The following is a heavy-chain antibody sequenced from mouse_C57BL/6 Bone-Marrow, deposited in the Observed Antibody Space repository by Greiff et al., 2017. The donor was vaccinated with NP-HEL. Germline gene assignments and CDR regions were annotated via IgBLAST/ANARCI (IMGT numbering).Heavy chain of an antibody. Sequence: EVKLMESGAELVRPGASVKLSCTASGFNIKDDYMHWVKQRPEQGLEWIGWIDPENGDTEYASKFQGKATITADTSSNTAYLQLSSLTSEDTAVYYCTVYYDYDYAMDYWGQGTSVTVSS. CDR1: GFNIKDDY. J-gene: IGHJ4*01. CDR3: TVYYDYDYAMDY. V-gene: IGHV14-4*01. D-gene: IGHD2-4*01. CDR2: IDPENGDT.